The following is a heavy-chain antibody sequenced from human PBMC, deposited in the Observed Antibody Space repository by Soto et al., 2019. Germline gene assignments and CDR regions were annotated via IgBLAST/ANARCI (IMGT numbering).Heavy chain of an antibody. D-gene: IGHD2-15*01. CDR3: AKDGVVGAGSPH. Sequence: PGGSLRLSCAASGFTFSSYAMSWVRQAPGKGLEWVSAISGSGGSTYYADSVKGRSTISRDNSKNTLYLQMSSLRAEDTAVYYCAKDGVVGAGSPHWGQGTLVTVSS. V-gene: IGHV3-23*01. J-gene: IGHJ4*02. CDR2: ISGSGGST. CDR1: GFTFSSYA.